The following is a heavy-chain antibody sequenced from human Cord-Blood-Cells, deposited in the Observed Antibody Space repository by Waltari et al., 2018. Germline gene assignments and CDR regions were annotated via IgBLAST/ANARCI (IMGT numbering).Heavy chain of an antibody. D-gene: IGHD4-4*01. V-gene: IGHV3-53*01. CDR2: SYSGGST. J-gene: IGHJ6*02. Sequence: EVQLVESGGGLIQPGGSLRLSCAASGFAASSNSMSWVRQAPGKGLEWVSVSYSGGSTYYADSVKCRFTISRDNSKNTLYLQMNSLRAEDTAVYYCARSYSNYYYYGMDVWGQGTTVTVSS. CDR3: ARSYSNYYYYGMDV. CDR1: GFAASSNS.